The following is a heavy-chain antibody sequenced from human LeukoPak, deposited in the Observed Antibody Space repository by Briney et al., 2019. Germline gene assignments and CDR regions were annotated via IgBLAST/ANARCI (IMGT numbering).Heavy chain of an antibody. D-gene: IGHD3-10*01. CDR2: IYYSGST. CDR1: GGSITSSSYY. CDR3: ARGRPAYGSGSSSFDY. J-gene: IGHJ4*02. V-gene: IGHV4-39*07. Sequence: PSETLSLTCIVSGGSITSSSYYWGWIRQPPGKGLEWIGSIYYSGSTYYNPSLKSRVTISVDTSKNQFSLKLSSVTAADTAVYYCARGRPAYGSGSSSFDYWGQGTLVTVSS.